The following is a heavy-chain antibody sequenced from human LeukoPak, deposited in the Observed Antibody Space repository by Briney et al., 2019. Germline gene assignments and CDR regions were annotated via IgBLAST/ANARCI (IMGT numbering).Heavy chain of an antibody. Sequence: GRSLRLSCAASGFTFSSYGVHWVRQAPGKGLEWVAVIWYDGSNKYYADSVKGRFTISRDNSKNTLYLQMNSLRAEDTAVYYCARDGMVRGVIDYWGQGTLVTVSS. J-gene: IGHJ4*02. D-gene: IGHD3-10*01. CDR3: ARDGMVRGVIDY. V-gene: IGHV3-33*01. CDR2: IWYDGSNK. CDR1: GFTFSSYG.